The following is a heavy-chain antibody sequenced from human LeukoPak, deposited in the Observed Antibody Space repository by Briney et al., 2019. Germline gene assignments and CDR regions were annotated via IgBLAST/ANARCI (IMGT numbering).Heavy chain of an antibody. D-gene: IGHD3-10*01. J-gene: IGHJ3*02. Sequence: TSETLSLTCTVSGGSISSYYWSWIRQPPGKGLEWIGYIYYSGSTNYNPSLKSRVTISVDTSKNQFSLKLSSVTAADTAVYYCARAEVITMVRGDISSSAFDIWGQGTMVTVSS. CDR3: ARAEVITMVRGDISSSAFDI. CDR1: GGSISSYY. CDR2: IYYSGST. V-gene: IGHV4-59*01.